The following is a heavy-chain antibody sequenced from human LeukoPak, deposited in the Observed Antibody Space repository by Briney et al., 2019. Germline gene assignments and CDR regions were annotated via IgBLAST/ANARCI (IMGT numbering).Heavy chain of an antibody. CDR3: AIYNFDVCSDNWFDP. CDR1: GDSMTSSYY. D-gene: IGHD2-15*01. CDR2: ISYSGST. V-gene: IGHV4-39*01. Sequence: SETLSLTCTVSGDSMTSSYYWSWSRQPPGKGLEWIGSISYSGSTYYNPSLKSRITISVDTSKNQFSLMLSSVSAADTAVYYGAIYNFDVCSDNWFDPWGQGTLVTVSS. J-gene: IGHJ5*02.